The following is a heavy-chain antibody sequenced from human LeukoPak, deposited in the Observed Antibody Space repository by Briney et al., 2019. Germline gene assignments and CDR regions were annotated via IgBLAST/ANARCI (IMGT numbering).Heavy chain of an antibody. CDR2: ITHRRRFI. J-gene: IGHJ4*02. Sequence: GGSLRLSSAPPGFTSRNYNMNRVRQAPGKGLEWVSYITHRRRFINYADSVKGRFTISRDNAKNSLYLQMNSLRAEDTAVYYCARGPIDWTPFDYWGQGTLVTVSS. D-gene: IGHD3-9*01. CDR1: GFTSRNYN. V-gene: IGHV3-48*01. CDR3: ARGPIDWTPFDY.